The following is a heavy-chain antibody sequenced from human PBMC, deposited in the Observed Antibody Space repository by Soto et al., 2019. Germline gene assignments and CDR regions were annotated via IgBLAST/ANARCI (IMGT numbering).Heavy chain of an antibody. D-gene: IGHD2-21*02. V-gene: IGHV1-69*06. CDR1: GGTFSSYA. CDR2: IIPIFGTA. Sequence: QVQLVQSGAEVKKPGSSVKVSCKASGGTFSSYAISWVRQAPGQGLEXMGGIIPIFGTANYAQKFQGRVTITADKSTSTAYMELSSLRSEDTAVYYCAREQVVVVTAIQGWFDPWGQGTLVTVSS. CDR3: AREQVVVVTAIQGWFDP. J-gene: IGHJ5*02.